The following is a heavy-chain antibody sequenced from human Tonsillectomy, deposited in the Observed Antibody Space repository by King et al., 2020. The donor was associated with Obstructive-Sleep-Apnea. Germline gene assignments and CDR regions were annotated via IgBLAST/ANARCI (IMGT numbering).Heavy chain of an antibody. Sequence: QLQESGPGLVKPSETLSLTCTVSGGSISSTSYYWGWIRQPPGKGLEWIGSIYYSGSTYYSPSLKSRVTISVDTSKNQLSLKLSSVTAADTAIYYCARPVREGYGDLWAFHIWGQGTMVTVSS. CDR2: IYYSGST. J-gene: IGHJ3*02. CDR1: GGSISSTSYY. CDR3: ARPVREGYGDLWAFHI. D-gene: IGHD4-17*01. V-gene: IGHV4-39*07.